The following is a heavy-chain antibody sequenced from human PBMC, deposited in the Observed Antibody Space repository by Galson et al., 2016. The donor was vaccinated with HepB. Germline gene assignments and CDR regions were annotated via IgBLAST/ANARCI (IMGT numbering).Heavy chain of an antibody. CDR2: RDLEGGEI. CDR3: ITDGGN. D-gene: IGHD3-10*01. CDR1: GFALTDLT. V-gene: IGHV1-24*01. Sequence: SVKVSCKVSGFALTDLTMHWVRQAPGKGLDWMGGRDLEGGEIIYAQKFQGRVTMTEDTSTDTAYMELSGLTSDDTAVYYCITDGGNWGQGTPVTVSS. J-gene: IGHJ4*02.